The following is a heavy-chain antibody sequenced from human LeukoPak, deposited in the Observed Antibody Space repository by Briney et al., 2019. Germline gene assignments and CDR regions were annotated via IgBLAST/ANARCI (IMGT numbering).Heavy chain of an antibody. CDR3: AKGGAYYYDSSGYYLFGY. J-gene: IGHJ4*02. CDR1: GFTFSSYA. V-gene: IGHV3-23*01. Sequence: GGSLRLSCAASGFTFSSYAMSWVRQAPGKGLEWVSAISGSRGSTYYADSVKGRFTISRDNSKNTLYLQMNSLRAEDTAVYYCAKGGAYYYDSSGYYLFGYWGQGTLVTVSS. D-gene: IGHD3-22*01. CDR2: ISGSRGST.